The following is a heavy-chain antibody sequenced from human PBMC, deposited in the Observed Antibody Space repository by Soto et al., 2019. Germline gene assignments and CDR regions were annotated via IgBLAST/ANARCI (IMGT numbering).Heavy chain of an antibody. V-gene: IGHV4-30-4*01. Sequence: QVQLQESGPGLVKPSQTLSLTCTVSGTTISSGDHYWSWIRQAPGKGLEWIGYMYYTGKTYYNTSLQSRVTLSVDTSKNLFSLKMTSVTAADTAMYFCARVYGRGDYFDFWGRGTLVSVSS. CDR1: GTTISSGDHY. CDR3: ARVYGRGDYFDF. D-gene: IGHD1-26*01. CDR2: MYYTGKT. J-gene: IGHJ4*02.